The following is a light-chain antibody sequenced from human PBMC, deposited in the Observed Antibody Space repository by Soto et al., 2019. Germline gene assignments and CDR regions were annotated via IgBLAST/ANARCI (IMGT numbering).Light chain of an antibody. V-gene: IGLV2-14*01. CDR2: DVN. Sequence: QSVLTQPASVSGSPGRSITISCTGTSSDVGSYNYVSWYQQRPGKAPKLMIYDVNNRPSGVSNRFSGSKSGNSASLTISGLQAEDEADYYCSSYTSSSTYVFGTGTKVTVL. J-gene: IGLJ1*01. CDR3: SSYTSSSTYV. CDR1: SSDVGSYNY.